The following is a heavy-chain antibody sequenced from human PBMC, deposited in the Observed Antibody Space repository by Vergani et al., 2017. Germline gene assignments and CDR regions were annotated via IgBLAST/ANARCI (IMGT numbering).Heavy chain of an antibody. J-gene: IGHJ1*01. D-gene: IGHD3-3*01. Sequence: QVQLQESGPGLVKPSQTLSLTCTVSGGSISSYYWSWIRQPPGQGLEWSGCIYYSGSTNSNPSLKSPVTISVDTSKNQFSLKLSSVTAADTAVYYCARGYYDFWSGQAEYFQHWGQGTLVTVSS. CDR3: ARGYYDFWSGQAEYFQH. CDR1: GGSISSYY. V-gene: IGHV4-59*01. CDR2: IYYSGST.